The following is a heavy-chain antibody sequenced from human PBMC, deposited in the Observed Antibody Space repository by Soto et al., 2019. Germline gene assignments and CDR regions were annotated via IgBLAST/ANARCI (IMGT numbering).Heavy chain of an antibody. V-gene: IGHV1-46*03. J-gene: IGHJ4*02. CDR1: GYTLSSYY. CDR3: ARAPVSGRRFDY. D-gene: IGHD6-19*01. Sequence: ASVKVSCKASGYTLSSYYMHWVRQAPGQGLEWMGIINTSGGSTTYAQKFQGRVTMTRDTSTSTVYMELSSLTSEDTAVYYCARAPVSGRRFDYWGEGTLVTVSS. CDR2: INTSGGST.